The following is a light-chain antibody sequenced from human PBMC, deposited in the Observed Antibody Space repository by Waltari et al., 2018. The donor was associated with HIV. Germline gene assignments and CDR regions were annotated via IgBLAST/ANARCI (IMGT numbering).Light chain of an antibody. CDR1: ALAKKY. CDR2: EDT. V-gene: IGLV3-10*01. Sequence: SYELTQPPSVSVSPGQTAGITCTGDALAKKYAYWYQQKSGKAPMLVIYEDTKRPSGIPDRFSGSSSGAMATLTISGAQLEDEGDYYCYSTDSSGYLFVFGTGTKVTVL. CDR3: YSTDSSGYLFV. J-gene: IGLJ1*01.